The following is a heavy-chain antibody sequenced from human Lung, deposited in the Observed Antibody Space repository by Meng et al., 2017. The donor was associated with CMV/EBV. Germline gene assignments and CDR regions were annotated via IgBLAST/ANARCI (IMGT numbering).Heavy chain of an antibody. J-gene: IGHJ4*02. CDR1: GYSFTGGYY. Sequence: ASVKVSCKGSGYSFTGGYYMHWVRQAPGQGLEWMGWINTKRGGPNYGEKFQGRVTMTRDTSISTVYMELSSLRSEDTAVYYCARVAGGGNSPFDYWGQGNXVTVDS. D-gene: IGHD4-23*01. V-gene: IGHV1-2*02. CDR2: INTKRGGP. CDR3: ARVAGGGNSPFDY.